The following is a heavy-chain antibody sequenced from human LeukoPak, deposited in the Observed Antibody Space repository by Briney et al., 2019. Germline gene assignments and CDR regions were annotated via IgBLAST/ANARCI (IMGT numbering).Heavy chain of an antibody. V-gene: IGHV4-30-4*01. Sequence: SQTLSLICTVSDGSINSGDYYWSWIRQHPGKGLEWIGYIYYSGSTNYNPSLKSRVTISVDTSKNQFSLKLSSVTAADTAVYYCARVLGYITGTTLNYYYGMDVWGQGTTVTVSS. CDR2: IYYSGST. CDR3: ARVLGYITGTTLNYYYGMDV. D-gene: IGHD1-20*01. J-gene: IGHJ6*02. CDR1: DGSINSGDYY.